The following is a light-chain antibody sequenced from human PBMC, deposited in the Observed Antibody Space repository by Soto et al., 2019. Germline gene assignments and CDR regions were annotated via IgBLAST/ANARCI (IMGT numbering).Light chain of an antibody. CDR3: LQVYSFPRT. CDR2: GAS. CDR1: QSVSSN. J-gene: IGKJ1*01. V-gene: IGKV3-15*01. Sequence: EIVMTQSPATLSVSPGERATLSCRASQSVSSNLAWYQQKPGQAPRLLIYGASTRATGVPSRFSGSGSGTEFILTINNLQPEDFASYFCLQVYSFPRTFGLGTKVDIK.